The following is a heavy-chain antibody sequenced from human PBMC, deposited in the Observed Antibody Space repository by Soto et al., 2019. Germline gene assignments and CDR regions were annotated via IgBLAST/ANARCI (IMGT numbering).Heavy chain of an antibody. D-gene: IGHD3-16*02. CDR1: GFTFTSYA. V-gene: IGHV3-23*01. J-gene: IGHJ4*02. CDR2: ISGSGDRT. Sequence: RLSCAASGFTFTSYAMSWVRQAPGKGLEWVSGISGSGDRTHYTDSVKGRFSISRDNSKNTLHLQINSLRAEDTAIYYCAKASTYEYVWGSFRYYFDHWGQGALVTVSS. CDR3: AKASTYEYVWGSFRYYFDH.